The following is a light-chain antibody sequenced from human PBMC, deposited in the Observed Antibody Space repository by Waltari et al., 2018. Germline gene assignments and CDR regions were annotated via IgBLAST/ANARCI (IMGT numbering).Light chain of an antibody. CDR2: WAT. J-gene: IGKJ1*01. V-gene: IGKV4-1*01. CDR3: HQYVTAPWT. Sequence: DIVVTQSPDSLTVSLAERATINCKSSRTLLFDSDKKNYMACYQQKPGLPPRLLVYWATTRQPGVPDRFSGSGSGTDFSLTIDNLQPEDVAVYYCHQYVTAPWTFGQGTRLEI. CDR1: RTLLFDSDKKNY.